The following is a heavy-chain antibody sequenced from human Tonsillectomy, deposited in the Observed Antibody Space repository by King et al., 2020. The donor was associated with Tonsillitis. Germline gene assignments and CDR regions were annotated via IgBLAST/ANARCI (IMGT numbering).Heavy chain of an antibody. V-gene: IGHV3-21*01. D-gene: IGHD1-26*01. CDR2: ISSSGTST. J-gene: IGHJ4*02. CDR1: GFTFTSYN. CDR3: ARDRSASYYPPDY. Sequence: VQLVESGGDLVRPGGSLRLSCAASGFTFTSYNMNWVRQAAGKGLEWVSSISSSGTSTYYADSGKGRFTISRDNAKKSLFLQMDSLRAEDTAVYCCARDRSASYYPPDYWGQGTLVTVSS.